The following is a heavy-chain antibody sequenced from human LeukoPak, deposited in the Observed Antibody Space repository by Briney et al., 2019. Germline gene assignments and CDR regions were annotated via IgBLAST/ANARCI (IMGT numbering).Heavy chain of an antibody. CDR3: ARRARTRLRYFDWLLDY. D-gene: IGHD3-9*01. J-gene: IGHJ4*02. CDR1: GGSISGYY. CDR2: INHSGST. Sequence: SETLSLTCAVYGGSISGYYWSWIRQPPGKGLEWIGEINHSGSTSYNPSLKSRVTISVDTSKNQFSLKLSSVTAADTAVYYCARRARTRLRYFDWLLDYWGQGTLVTVSS. V-gene: IGHV4-34*01.